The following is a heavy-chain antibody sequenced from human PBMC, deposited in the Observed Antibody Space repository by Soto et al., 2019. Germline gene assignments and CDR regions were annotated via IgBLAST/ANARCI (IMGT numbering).Heavy chain of an antibody. CDR1: GFSLTTRELG. D-gene: IGHD6-13*01. CDR3: SRIERCIAEAEYWFDP. V-gene: IGHV2-70*01. CDR2: INGEDDK. J-gene: IGHJ5*02. Sequence: SGPTLVNPTQTLTLTCTFSGFSLTTRELGVSWIRQPPGKALEWLALINGEDDKFYSPSLRTRGTISKETSRNQVTLTMTNVNPADTATYYCSRIERCIAEAEYWFDPWGQGSLLTVSS.